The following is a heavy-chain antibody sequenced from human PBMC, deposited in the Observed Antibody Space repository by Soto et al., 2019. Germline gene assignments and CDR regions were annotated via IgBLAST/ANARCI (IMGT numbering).Heavy chain of an antibody. CDR2: IWYDGSNK. D-gene: IGHD4-17*01. V-gene: IGHV3-33*01. J-gene: IGHJ4*02. CDR1: GFSFKSHG. CDR3: ARGPNYGDYVIDY. Sequence: QVQLVESGGGVVQPGRSLRLSCAASGFSFKSHGMHWVRQAPGKGLEWVALIWYDGSNKYHEDSVKVRFTISRDNSENTLYLQMNSLRAEDTAVYYCARGPNYGDYVIDYWGRGTLVTVSS.